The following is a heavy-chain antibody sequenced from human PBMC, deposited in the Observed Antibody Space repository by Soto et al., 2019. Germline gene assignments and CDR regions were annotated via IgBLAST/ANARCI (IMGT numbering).Heavy chain of an antibody. J-gene: IGHJ3*02. D-gene: IGHD3-9*01. CDR2: IKTDGSDT. CDR3: ARPRTSDWAYDI. CDR1: GFTFSSYW. Sequence: EVQLVESGGGLVQPWGSLRLSCAASGFTFSSYWMHWVRQSPGKGLVWVSRIKTDGSDTHYADSVRGRFTISRDNAKNTLYLQMNSLRDEDTAVYYCARPRTSDWAYDIWGQGTMVIVSS. V-gene: IGHV3-74*01.